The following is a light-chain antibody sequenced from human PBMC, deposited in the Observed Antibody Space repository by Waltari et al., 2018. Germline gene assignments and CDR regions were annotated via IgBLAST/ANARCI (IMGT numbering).Light chain of an antibody. J-gene: IGKJ2*01. CDR3: MQALQTPYT. CDR1: QSLLHSNGYNS. Sequence: DIVMTQSPLSLPVTPGEPASISCRSSQSLLHSNGYNSLDWYLQKPGQSPQLLIYLCSNRASGVPDRFSGSGSGTDFTLKISRVEAEDVGVYYCMQALQTPYTFGQGTKLEIK. CDR2: LCS. V-gene: IGKV2-28*01.